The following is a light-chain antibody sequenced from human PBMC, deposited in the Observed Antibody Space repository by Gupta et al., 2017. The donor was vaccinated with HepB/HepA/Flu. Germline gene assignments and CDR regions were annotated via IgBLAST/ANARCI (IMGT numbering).Light chain of an antibody. CDR1: SSDVGGYNY. V-gene: IGLV2-14*01. CDR2: DFS. Sequence: QSALTPPASVSGSPRQSITISCTGTSSDVGGYNYVSWYQQHPGKSHKLIIYDFSKRPSGVASRFSGSKSGNTASLTISGHQEEDEADYYSSSYTSSSTVVFGGGTKLTVL. J-gene: IGLJ2*01. CDR3: SSYTSSSTVV.